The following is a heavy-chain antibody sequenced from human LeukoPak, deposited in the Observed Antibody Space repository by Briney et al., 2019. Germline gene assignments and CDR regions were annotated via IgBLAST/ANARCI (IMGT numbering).Heavy chain of an antibody. J-gene: IGHJ5*02. CDR2: INHSGST. D-gene: IGHD3-10*01. Sequence: SETLSLTCAVYGGSFSGYYWSWIRQPPGKGLEGIGEINHSGSTNYNPSLKSRVTISVDTSKNQFSLKLSSVTAADTAVYYCARASMVRGVTINWFDPWGQGTLVTVSS. V-gene: IGHV4-34*01. CDR1: GGSFSGYY. CDR3: ARASMVRGVTINWFDP.